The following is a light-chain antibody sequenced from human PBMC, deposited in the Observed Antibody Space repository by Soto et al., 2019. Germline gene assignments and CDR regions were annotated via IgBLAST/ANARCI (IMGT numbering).Light chain of an antibody. V-gene: IGKV3-20*01. CDR2: GVS. Sequence: DNVLTQSQDTVSLSPVHITTIYWMSSQSVRSDYFAWYQQKPGQAPRVIIFGVSTRATGVPDRFSGSGSGTEFTLTISSLQPDDFATYYCQHYNSYSEAFGQGTTGDNK. CDR1: QSVRSDY. J-gene: IGKJ1*01. CDR3: QHYNSYSEA.